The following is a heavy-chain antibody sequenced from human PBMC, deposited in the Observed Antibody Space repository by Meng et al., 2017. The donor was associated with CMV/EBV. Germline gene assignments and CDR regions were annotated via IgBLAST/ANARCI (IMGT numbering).Heavy chain of an antibody. CDR3: ARGRDYDSSGYYGY. Sequence: GESLKISCAASGFTFSSYAMHWVRQAPGKGLEWVAVISYDGSNKYYADSVKGRFTISRDNSKNTLYPQMNSLRAEDTAVYYCARGRDYDSSGYYGYWGQGTLVTVSS. CDR2: ISYDGSNK. D-gene: IGHD3-22*01. CDR1: GFTFSSYA. J-gene: IGHJ4*02. V-gene: IGHV3-30*04.